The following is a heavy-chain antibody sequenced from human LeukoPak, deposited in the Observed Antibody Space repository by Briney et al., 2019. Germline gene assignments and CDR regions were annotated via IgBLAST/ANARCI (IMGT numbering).Heavy chain of an antibody. D-gene: IGHD6-19*01. CDR3: ARNPGPNSGLRYRFDP. Sequence: KSSETLSLTCTVSGGSISSGSYYWSWIRQPAGKGLEWIGRIYTSGSTNYNPSLKSRVTISVDKSKNQFFLKLSSVTPADTAVYYCARNPGPNSGLRYRFDPWGQGTLVTVSS. J-gene: IGHJ5*02. V-gene: IGHV4-61*02. CDR1: GGSISSGSYY. CDR2: IYTSGST.